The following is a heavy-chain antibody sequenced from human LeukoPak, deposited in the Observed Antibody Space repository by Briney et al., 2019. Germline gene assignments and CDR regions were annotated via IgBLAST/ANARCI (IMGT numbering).Heavy chain of an antibody. Sequence: SETLSLTCAVYGGSFSGYYWSWIRQPPGKGLEWIGEINHSGSTNYNPSLKSRVTISVDTSKNQFSLKLSSVTAADTAVYYCASGYDYVWGSGTSYYFDYWGQGTLVTVSS. CDR2: INHSGST. V-gene: IGHV4-34*01. D-gene: IGHD3-16*01. CDR3: ASGYDYVWGSGTSYYFDY. J-gene: IGHJ4*02. CDR1: GGSFSGYY.